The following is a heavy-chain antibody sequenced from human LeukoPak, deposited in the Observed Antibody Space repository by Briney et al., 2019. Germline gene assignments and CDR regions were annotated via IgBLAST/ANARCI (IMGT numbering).Heavy chain of an antibody. V-gene: IGHV3-23*01. CDR3: ATGGITIFGVVTYPND. Sequence: GGSLRLSCAASGLTVSSNCMSWVRQAPGKGLEWVSAISGSGGSTYCADSVKGRFTISRDNSKNTLYLQMNSLRAEDTALYYCATGGITIFGVVTYPNDWGQGTLVTVSS. CDR2: ISGSGGST. J-gene: IGHJ4*02. CDR1: GLTVSSNC. D-gene: IGHD3-3*01.